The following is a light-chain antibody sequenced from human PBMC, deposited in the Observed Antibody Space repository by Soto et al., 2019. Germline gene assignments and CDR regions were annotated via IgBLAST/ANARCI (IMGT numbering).Light chain of an antibody. CDR1: QNISTS. V-gene: IGKV1-39*01. Sequence: DIPMTQSPSFLSASVGARVTVTCRPSQNISTSLNGYQEKPGKLPKILIYVTSNLENGVPSRFKGSESGTDFALTINRLQPEDFASYYCQETYRGPGTLGRGTRV. CDR3: QETYRGPGT. CDR2: VTS. J-gene: IGKJ1*01.